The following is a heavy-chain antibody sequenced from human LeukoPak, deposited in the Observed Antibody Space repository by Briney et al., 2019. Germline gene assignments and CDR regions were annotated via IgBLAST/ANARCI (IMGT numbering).Heavy chain of an antibody. V-gene: IGHV1-3*01. Sequence: GASVKVSCKASGYTFTSYAMHWVRQAPGQRLEWMGWINAGNGNTKYSQKFQDRVTITRDTSASTAYMELSSLRSEDTAVYYCARFGIVATDWIDWGQGTLVTVSS. CDR3: ARFGIVATDWID. CDR1: GYTFTSYA. CDR2: INAGNGNT. J-gene: IGHJ4*02. D-gene: IGHD5-12*01.